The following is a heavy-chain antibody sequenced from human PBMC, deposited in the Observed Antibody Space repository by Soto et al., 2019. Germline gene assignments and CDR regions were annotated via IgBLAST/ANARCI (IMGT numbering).Heavy chain of an antibody. CDR2: IYYSGST. CDR3: ARDSRATGSFDP. V-gene: IGHV4-59*01. J-gene: IGHJ5*02. Sequence: PSETLSLTCTVFGGSISSYYWSWIRQPPGKGLEWIGYIYYSGSTNYNPSLKSRVTISVDTSKNQFSLKLSSVTAADTAVYYCARDSRATGSFDPWGQGTLVTVSS. CDR1: GGSISSYY.